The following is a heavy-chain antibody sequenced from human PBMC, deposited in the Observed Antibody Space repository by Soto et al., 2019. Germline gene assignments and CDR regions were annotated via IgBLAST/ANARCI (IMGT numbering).Heavy chain of an antibody. CDR3: ADGGEWSFNFDY. CDR1: GFTFSNYA. J-gene: IGHJ4*02. CDR2: ISYDESHK. V-gene: IGHV3-30-3*01. Sequence: QVQLVESGGGVVQPGRSLRLSCAASGFTFSNYAMHWVRQAPGKGLEWVAVISYDESHKYYADSVKGRFTISRDNSKNTLYLQMNSLRAEDTAVYYCADGGEWSFNFDYWGQGTLVTVSS. D-gene: IGHD2-8*01.